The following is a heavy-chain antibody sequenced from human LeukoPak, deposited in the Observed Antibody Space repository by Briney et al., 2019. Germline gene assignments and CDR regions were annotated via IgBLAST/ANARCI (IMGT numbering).Heavy chain of an antibody. D-gene: IGHD1-26*01. V-gene: IGHV1-18*01. Sequence: ASVKVSCKASGYIFTNYGITWVRQAPGQGLEWMGWISVYNGNTNYAQKFQGRVTMTRDTSISTAYMELSRLRSDDTAVYYCARDQVDSGSHYPDYYFDYWGQGTLVTVSS. CDR1: GYIFTNYG. CDR2: ISVYNGNT. CDR3: ARDQVDSGSHYPDYYFDY. J-gene: IGHJ4*02.